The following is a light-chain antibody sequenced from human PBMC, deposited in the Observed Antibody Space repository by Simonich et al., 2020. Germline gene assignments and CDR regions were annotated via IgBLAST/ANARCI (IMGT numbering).Light chain of an antibody. V-gene: IGLV2-14*03. CDR1: SSDVGGYNY. Sequence: SALTQPASVSGSPGQSITISCTGTSSDVGGYNYVSWYQQNPGKAPKLMIYDVSNRPSGVYNRFSGSKSGNTASLTISGLQAEDEADYYCSSYTSSSTPVVFGGGTKLTVL. CDR2: DVS. CDR3: SSYTSSSTPVV. J-gene: IGLJ2*01.